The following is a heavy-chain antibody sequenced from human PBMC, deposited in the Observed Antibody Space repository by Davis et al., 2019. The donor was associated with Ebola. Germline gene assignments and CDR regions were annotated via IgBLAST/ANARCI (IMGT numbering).Heavy chain of an antibody. D-gene: IGHD4-17*01. V-gene: IGHV4-59*08. CDR1: GGYISGYY. J-gene: IGHJ4*02. CDR2: LYHGGGT. Sequence: MPSETLSLTCPVSGGYISGYYWSWIRQPPGKGLEWIGNLYHGGGTNYSPSLKSRLTISVDTSKNQFSLELSSVTAADTAVYYCASLTVQTTGLDYWGQGTLVTVSS. CDR3: ASLTVQTTGLDY.